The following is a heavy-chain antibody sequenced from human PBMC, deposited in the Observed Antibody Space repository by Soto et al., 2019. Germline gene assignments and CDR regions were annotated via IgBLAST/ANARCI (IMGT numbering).Heavy chain of an antibody. CDR2: ISYDGSNK. J-gene: IGHJ6*02. D-gene: IGHD3-10*01. CDR3: ARGVSSGNWYYGSGKGRGPDYYYYYGMDV. Sequence: SLRLSCAASGFTFSSYAMHWVRQAPGKGLEWVAVISYDGSNKYYADSVKGRFTISRDNSKNTLYLQMNSLRAEDTAVYYCARGVSSGNWYYGSGKGRGPDYYYYYGMDVWGQGTTVTVSS. CDR1: GFTFSSYA. V-gene: IGHV3-30-3*01.